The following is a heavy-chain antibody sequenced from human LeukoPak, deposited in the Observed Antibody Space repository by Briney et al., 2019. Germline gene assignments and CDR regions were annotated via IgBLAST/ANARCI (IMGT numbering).Heavy chain of an antibody. Sequence: ASVKVSCRASGYTFTGYYMHWVRQAPGQGRVWMGWLNPNSCGTNYAQKFQGRVTMTRDTSISTAYMELSRLRSDDTAVYYCARSPMIPYCSSTSCPYYFDYWGQGTLVTVSS. CDR3: ARSPMIPYCSSTSCPYYFDY. CDR2: LNPNSCGT. CDR1: GYTFTGYY. J-gene: IGHJ4*02. V-gene: IGHV1-2*02. D-gene: IGHD2-2*01.